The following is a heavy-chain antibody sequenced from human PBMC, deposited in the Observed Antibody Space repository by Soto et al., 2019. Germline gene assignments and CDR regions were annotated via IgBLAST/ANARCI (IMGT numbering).Heavy chain of an antibody. Sequence: QVQLVQSGAEVKKPGSSVKVSCKASGGTFSSYTISWVRQAPGQGLEWMGRIIPILGIANYAQKFQGRVTITADKATSTAYMELSSMRSEDTAVYYCARVGKYDNTRDYWGQGTLVTVSS. D-gene: IGHD3-9*01. CDR2: IIPILGIA. J-gene: IGHJ4*02. CDR3: ARVGKYDNTRDY. V-gene: IGHV1-69*02. CDR1: GGTFSSYT.